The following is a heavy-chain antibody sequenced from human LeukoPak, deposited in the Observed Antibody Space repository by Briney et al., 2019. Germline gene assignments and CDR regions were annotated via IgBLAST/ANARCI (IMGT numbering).Heavy chain of an antibody. CDR2: FRCRAYGRLT. CDR1: GYLLGEHH. CDR3: ARGPILLWIHNGMDV. Sequence: SQRLFCSGCGYLLGEHHMRWVRQAPGKGLEWVGFFRCRAYGRLTEYAAAVKGRFTISRDDSKGIAYLEMNSLETEDTALYYCARGPILLWIHNGMDVWGQGTTVIVSS. V-gene: IGHV3-49*04. D-gene: IGHD3-10*01. J-gene: IGHJ6*02.